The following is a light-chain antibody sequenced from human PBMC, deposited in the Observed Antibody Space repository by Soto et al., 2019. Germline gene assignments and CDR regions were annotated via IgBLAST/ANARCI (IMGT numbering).Light chain of an antibody. V-gene: IGLV1-51*01. CDR2: DDN. J-gene: IGLJ3*02. Sequence: QSVLTQPPSVSGTPGQRVTISCSGSRSNIGGNAVTWYQQVPGTAPKLLIYDDNRRPSGIPDRFSASKSGTSATLAITGLQTGDEADYYCETWDTNLSAVVFGGGIKLTVL. CDR1: RSNIGGNA. CDR3: ETWDTNLSAVV.